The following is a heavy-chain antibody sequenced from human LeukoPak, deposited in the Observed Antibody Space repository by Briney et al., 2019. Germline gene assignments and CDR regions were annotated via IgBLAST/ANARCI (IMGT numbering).Heavy chain of an antibody. Sequence: PGGSLRLSCAASGFTFSRYSMTWVRQAPGKGLEWVSYISSSGNTIDYADSVKGRFTISRDNAKNSLYLQMVSLRAEDTAVYYCARLRGYSYGYGDYWGQGTLVTVSS. CDR3: ARLRGYSYGYGDY. CDR2: ISSSGNTI. CDR1: GFTFSRYS. D-gene: IGHD5-18*01. J-gene: IGHJ4*02. V-gene: IGHV3-48*04.